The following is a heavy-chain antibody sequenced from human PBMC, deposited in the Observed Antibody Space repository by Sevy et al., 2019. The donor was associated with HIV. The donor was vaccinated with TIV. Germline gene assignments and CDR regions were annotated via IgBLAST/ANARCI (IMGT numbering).Heavy chain of an antibody. V-gene: IGHV4-4*07. CDR3: ASGGVWDSGVHVRGYYYYGMDV. CDR1: GGSISSYY. Sequence: SETLSLTCTVSGGSISSYYWSWIRQPAGKGLEWIGRIYTSGSTNYNPSLKSRVTMSVDTSKNQFSLKLSSVTAADTAVYYCASGGVWDSGVHVRGYYYYGMDVWGQGTTVTVSS. D-gene: IGHD3-16*01. J-gene: IGHJ6*02. CDR2: IYTSGST.